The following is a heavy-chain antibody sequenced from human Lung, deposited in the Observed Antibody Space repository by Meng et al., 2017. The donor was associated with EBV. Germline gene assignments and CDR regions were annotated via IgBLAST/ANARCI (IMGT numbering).Heavy chain of an antibody. CDR3: LRGSGGSV. Sequence: QVQLRESGPGLVKPSGTLSLTGAFSGGSISSSNWWSWVRQPPGKGLEWIGEIPHRGSSAYNPSLKSRVSMSIDKSKNQFSLKLTSVTAADTVVYHCLRGSGGSVWGQGTLVTVSS. V-gene: IGHV4-4*02. CDR1: GGSISSSNW. D-gene: IGHD3-10*01. J-gene: IGHJ1*01. CDR2: IPHRGSS.